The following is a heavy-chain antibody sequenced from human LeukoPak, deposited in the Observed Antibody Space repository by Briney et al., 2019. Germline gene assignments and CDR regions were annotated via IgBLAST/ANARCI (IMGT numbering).Heavy chain of an antibody. CDR2: ISSSSSTI. Sequence: GRSLRLSCAASGFTFSSYSMNWVRQAPGKGLEWVSYISSSSSTIYYADSVKGRFTISRDNAKNSLYLQMNSLRAEDTAVYYCAREPYCDILTGYYQTDYFDYWGQGALVAVSS. J-gene: IGHJ4*02. CDR1: GFTFSSYS. D-gene: IGHD3-9*01. CDR3: AREPYCDILTGYYQTDYFDY. V-gene: IGHV3-48*01.